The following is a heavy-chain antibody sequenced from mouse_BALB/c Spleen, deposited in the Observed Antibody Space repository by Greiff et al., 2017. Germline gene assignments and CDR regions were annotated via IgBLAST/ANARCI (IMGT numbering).Heavy chain of an antibody. D-gene: IGHD2-1*01. CDR3: ARSLYGNFDY. CDR1: GYSITSDYA. J-gene: IGHJ2*01. Sequence: EVQRVESGPGLVKPSQSLSLTCTVTGYSITSDYAWNWIRQFPGNKLEWMGYISYSGSTSYNPSLKSRISITRDTSKNQFFLQLNSVTTEDTATYYCARSLYGNFDYWGQGTTLTVSS. CDR2: ISYSGST. V-gene: IGHV3-2*02.